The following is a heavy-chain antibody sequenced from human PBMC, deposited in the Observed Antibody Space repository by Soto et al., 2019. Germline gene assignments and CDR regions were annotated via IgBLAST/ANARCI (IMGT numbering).Heavy chain of an antibody. CDR1: GGAFSSYA. CDR3: ARAHGSSWYNWFDP. J-gene: IGHJ5*02. D-gene: IGHD6-13*01. CDR2: IIPLFGTT. V-gene: IGHV1-69*13. Sequence: SVKVSCKASGGAFSSYAISGVRQAPGRGLEWMGGIIPLFGTTNYAQKFRGRVTVTADESTSTVYMEVRSLRFEDTAVYYCARAHGSSWYNWFDPWGQGTLVTVSS.